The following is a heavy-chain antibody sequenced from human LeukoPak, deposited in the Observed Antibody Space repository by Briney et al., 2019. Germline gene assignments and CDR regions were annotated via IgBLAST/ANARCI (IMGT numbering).Heavy chain of an antibody. CDR1: GGSISSYY. D-gene: IGHD2-2*01. Sequence: EPSECLSLTCTVSGGSISSYYWSWIRQPPGKGLEWIGYIYYSGSTNYNPSLKSRVTISVDTSKNQFSLKLSSVTAADTAVYYCARLEVVPAASNNWFDPWGQGTLVTVS. J-gene: IGHJ5*02. CDR3: ARLEVVPAASNNWFDP. V-gene: IGHV4-59*08. CDR2: IYYSGST.